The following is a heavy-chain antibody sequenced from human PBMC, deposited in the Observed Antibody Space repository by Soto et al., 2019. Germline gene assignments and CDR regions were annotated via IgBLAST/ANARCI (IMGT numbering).Heavy chain of an antibody. CDR2: INSGGSST. Sequence: PGGSLRLSCAASGFTFSASGMHWVRQAPGKGLVWVSRINSGGSSTSYADSVKGRFTISRDNAKNTLNLQMNSLRAEDTALYYCARGHYYGMDVWGQGTTVTVSS. CDR1: GFTFSASG. J-gene: IGHJ6*02. CDR3: ARGHYYGMDV. V-gene: IGHV3-74*01.